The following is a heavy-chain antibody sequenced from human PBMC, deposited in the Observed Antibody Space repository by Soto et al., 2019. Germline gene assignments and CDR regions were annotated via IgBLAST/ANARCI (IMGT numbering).Heavy chain of an antibody. V-gene: IGHV3-23*01. D-gene: IGHD3-3*01. CDR3: ARGRFSSTSYGMDV. CDR2: ISGSGGST. CDR1: GFTFSSYA. Sequence: EVQLLESGGDLVQPGGSLRLSCAASGFTFSSYAMSWVRQAPGKGLEWVSAISGSGGSTYYADSVKGRFTISRDNAKNSLDLQMNSLRDEDTAVYYCARGRFSSTSYGMDVWGQGTTVIVSS. J-gene: IGHJ6*02.